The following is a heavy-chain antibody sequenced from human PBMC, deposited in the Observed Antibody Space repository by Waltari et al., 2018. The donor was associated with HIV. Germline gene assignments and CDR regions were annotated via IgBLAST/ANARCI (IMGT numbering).Heavy chain of an antibody. CDR1: GFTFSDYY. Sequence: QVQLVESGGGLVKPGGSLRLSCAASGFTFSDYYMSWIRQAPGKGLEWVSYIGISGITIYYADSVKGRFTISRDNAKNSLYLQMNSLRAEDTAVYYCARVLSLPDAFDIWGQGTMVTVSS. CDR2: IGISGITI. CDR3: ARVLSLPDAFDI. D-gene: IGHD3-10*01. V-gene: IGHV3-11*01. J-gene: IGHJ3*02.